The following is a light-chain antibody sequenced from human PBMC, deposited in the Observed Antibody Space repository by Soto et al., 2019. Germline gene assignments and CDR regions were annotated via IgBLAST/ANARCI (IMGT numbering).Light chain of an antibody. Sequence: AIQMTQSPSSLSASVGDEVTITCRASQGSISDLRWYPQKPGKAPKLLISAASRLQSGVASRFSGSGSVTDVNLTISSLHPEDVATDDDLQEYNYPPSFGGGTKVVFK. V-gene: IGKV1-6*02. J-gene: IGKJ4*01. CDR1: QGSISD. CDR2: AAS. CDR3: LQEYNYPPS.